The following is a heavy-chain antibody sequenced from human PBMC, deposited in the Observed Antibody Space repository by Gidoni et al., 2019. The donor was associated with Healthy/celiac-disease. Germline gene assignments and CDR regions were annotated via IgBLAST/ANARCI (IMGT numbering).Heavy chain of an antibody. J-gene: IGHJ2*01. D-gene: IGHD2-2*01. CDR3: ARGQFGGQYQLLRRYFDL. CDR2: INHSGST. CDR1: GGSFSGYY. Sequence: QVQLQQWGAGLLKPSETLSLTCAVYGGSFSGYYWSWIRQPPGKGLEWIGEINHSGSTNYNPSLKSRVTISVDTSKNQFSLKLSSVTAADTAVYYCARGQFGGQYQLLRRYFDLWGRGTLVTVSS. V-gene: IGHV4-34*01.